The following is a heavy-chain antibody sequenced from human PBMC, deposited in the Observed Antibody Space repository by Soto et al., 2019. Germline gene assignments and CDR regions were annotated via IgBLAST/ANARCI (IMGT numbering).Heavy chain of an antibody. D-gene: IGHD2-15*01. J-gene: IGHJ4*02. V-gene: IGHV4-34*01. Sequence: QVQLQQWGAGLLKPSETLSLTCAVYGGSFSGYYWSWIRQPPGKGLEWIGEINHSGSTNYNPSLKSRVTISVETSKNQFSLKLSSVTAADTAVYYCARGGGDVVVVVAATRYYFDYWGQGTLVTVSS. CDR1: GGSFSGYY. CDR3: ARGGGDVVVVVAATRYYFDY. CDR2: INHSGST.